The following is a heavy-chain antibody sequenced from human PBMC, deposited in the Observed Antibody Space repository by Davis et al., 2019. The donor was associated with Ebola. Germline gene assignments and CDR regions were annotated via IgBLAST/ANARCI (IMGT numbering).Heavy chain of an antibody. CDR3: ARGSGYCRGDGCGI. CDR2: INMRGDVM. J-gene: IGHJ3*02. V-gene: IGHV3-48*03. CDR1: GFSVSIHE. Sequence: PGGSLRLSCAASGFSVSIHELAWVRQVPGKGLEWISYINMRGDVMQYGRSVEGRFTTSRDNTKNSLYLQMNSLRVEDTAVYYCARGSGYCRGDGCGIWGQGTVVTVSS. D-gene: IGHD2-15*01.